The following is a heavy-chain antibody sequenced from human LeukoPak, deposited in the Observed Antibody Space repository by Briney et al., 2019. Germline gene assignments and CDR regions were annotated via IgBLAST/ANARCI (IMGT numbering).Heavy chain of an antibody. CDR3: ARDPLGVFGVVTSFDY. V-gene: IGHV3-7*01. Sequence: GGSLRLSCAASGFTFSSYWMSWVRQAPGKGLEWVANIKQDGSEKYYVDSVKGRFTISRDNAKNSLYLQMNSLRAEDTAVYYCARDPLGVFGVVTSFDYWGQGTLVTVSS. CDR1: GFTFSSYW. D-gene: IGHD3-3*01. CDR2: IKQDGSEK. J-gene: IGHJ4*02.